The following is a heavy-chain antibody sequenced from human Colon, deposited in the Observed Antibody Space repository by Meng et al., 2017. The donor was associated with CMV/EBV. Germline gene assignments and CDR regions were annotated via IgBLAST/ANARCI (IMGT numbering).Heavy chain of an antibody. V-gene: IGHV4-39*07. CDR3: ARGGNIVRSLASPFDY. J-gene: IGHJ4*02. Sequence: GSLRLSCTVSGGSISSSSYYWSWIRQSPGKGLEWIGEINHYGSINYTPSLRSRVTISRDKSQNQFSLKLYSVTAADTAVYFCARGGNIVRSLASPFDYWGQGTLVTVSS. CDR2: INHYGSI. D-gene: IGHD2-21*01. CDR1: GGSISSSSYY.